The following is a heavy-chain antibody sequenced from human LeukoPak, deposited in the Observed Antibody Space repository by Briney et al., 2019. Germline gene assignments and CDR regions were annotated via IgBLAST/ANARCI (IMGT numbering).Heavy chain of an antibody. CDR2: INTISSYT. D-gene: IGHD6-19*01. V-gene: IGHV3-11*03. CDR1: GFTFSDYH. J-gene: IGHJ3*02. CDR3: ASRAVAGYGVRAFDI. Sequence: PGGSLRLSCAASGFTFSDYHMSWIRQAPGKGLEWVSNINTISSYTNYADSVKGRFTISRDNAKNSLYLQMNSLRAEDTAVYYCASRAVAGYGVRAFDIWGQGTMVTVSS.